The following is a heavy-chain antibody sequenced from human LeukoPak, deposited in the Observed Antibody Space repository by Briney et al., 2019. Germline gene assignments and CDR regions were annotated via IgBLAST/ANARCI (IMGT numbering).Heavy chain of an antibody. Sequence: GRSLRLSCAASGFTFSSYAMHWVRQAPGKGLEWVAVISYDGSNKYYADSVKRRFTISRDNSKNTLYLQMNSLRAEDTAVYYCAKDYRDFWSGQGWGQGTLVTVSS. D-gene: IGHD3-3*01. CDR2: ISYDGSNK. CDR3: AKDYRDFWSGQG. V-gene: IGHV3-30*04. J-gene: IGHJ4*02. CDR1: GFTFSSYA.